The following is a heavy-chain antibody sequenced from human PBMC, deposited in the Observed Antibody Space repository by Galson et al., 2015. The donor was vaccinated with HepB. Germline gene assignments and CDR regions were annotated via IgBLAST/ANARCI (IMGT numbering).Heavy chain of an antibody. CDR1: GYTFTSYG. CDR2: ISDYNGNT. Sequence: SVKVSCKASGYTFTSYGISWVRQAPGQGLEWMGWISDYNGNTKYAQKFQGRVTMTTDTSTSTAYMELTSLRSDDTAVYYCARDLGLGVHCYYMDVWGKGTTVTVSS. J-gene: IGHJ6*03. V-gene: IGHV1-18*01. D-gene: IGHD3/OR15-3a*01. CDR3: ARDLGLGVHCYYMDV.